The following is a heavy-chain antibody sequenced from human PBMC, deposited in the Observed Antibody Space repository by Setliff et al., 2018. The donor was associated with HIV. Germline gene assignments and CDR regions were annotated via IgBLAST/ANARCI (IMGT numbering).Heavy chain of an antibody. Sequence: ASVKVSCKASGYIFTDYYMHWVRQAPGQELGWMGRINPNSGGTNYAQKFQGRVTMTRDTSISTAYTELSSLRSEDTAVYYCARDHHSGRGSNFPWYSDLWGRGTLVTVSS. CDR1: GYIFTDYY. J-gene: IGHJ2*01. CDR2: INPNSGGT. CDR3: ARDHHSGRGSNFPWYSDL. V-gene: IGHV1-2*06. D-gene: IGHD1-26*01.